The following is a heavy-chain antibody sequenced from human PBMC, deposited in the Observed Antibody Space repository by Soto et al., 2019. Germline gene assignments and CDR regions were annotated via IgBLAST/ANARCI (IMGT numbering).Heavy chain of an antibody. CDR3: VRDRGSPDSFNV. CDR2: INSDGSTK. J-gene: IGHJ3*01. D-gene: IGHD3-16*01. V-gene: IGHV3-74*01. Sequence: EVQVVESGGGLVQPGESLRLSCAASGFPFTPFWMHWVRQAPGKGLVWLSHINSDGSTKVYADSVKGRFTISRDNAKTTLYLQMNSLKAEDTAVYYCVRDRGSPDSFNVWGRGTMVTVSS. CDR1: GFPFTPFW.